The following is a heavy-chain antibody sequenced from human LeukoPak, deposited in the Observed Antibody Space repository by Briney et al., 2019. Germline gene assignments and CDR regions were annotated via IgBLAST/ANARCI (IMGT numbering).Heavy chain of an antibody. Sequence: ASVKVSCKASGYTFTSYGISWVRQAPGQGLEWMGWISAYNGNTNYAQKLQGRVTMTTDTSTSTAHMELRSLRSDDTAVYYCARDPGIAVAGRGFDYWGQGTLVTVSS. CDR2: ISAYNGNT. CDR1: GYTFTSYG. J-gene: IGHJ4*02. D-gene: IGHD6-19*01. CDR3: ARDPGIAVAGRGFDY. V-gene: IGHV1-18*01.